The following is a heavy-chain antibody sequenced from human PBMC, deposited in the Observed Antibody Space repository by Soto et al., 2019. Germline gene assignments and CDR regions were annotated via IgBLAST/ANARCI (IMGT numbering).Heavy chain of an antibody. Sequence: PSETLSLTCTVSGGSSSSYYWSWIRQPPGKGLEWIGYIYYSGSTNYNPSLKSRVTISVDTSKNQFSLKLSSVTAADTAVYYCARVADYCSSTSCYAVWEGGMDVWGQGTTVTVSS. CDR1: GGSSSSYY. V-gene: IGHV4-59*08. D-gene: IGHD2-2*01. J-gene: IGHJ6*02. CDR3: ARVADYCSSTSCYAVWEGGMDV. CDR2: IYYSGST.